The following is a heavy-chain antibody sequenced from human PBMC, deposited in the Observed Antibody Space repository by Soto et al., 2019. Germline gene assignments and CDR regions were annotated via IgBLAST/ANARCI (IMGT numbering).Heavy chain of an antibody. J-gene: IGHJ4*02. V-gene: IGHV3-64*04. CDR3: ATDFSGYSGSYHDY. D-gene: IGHD1-26*01. Sequence: GGSLRLSCAASGFTFSSYAMHWVRQAPGKGLEYVSAISSNGGTTDYAAPVKGRFTISRDDSENTLYLQMNSLKTEDTGVYYCATDFSGYSGSYHDYWGQGTLVTVSS. CDR1: GFTFSSYA. CDR2: ISSNGGTT.